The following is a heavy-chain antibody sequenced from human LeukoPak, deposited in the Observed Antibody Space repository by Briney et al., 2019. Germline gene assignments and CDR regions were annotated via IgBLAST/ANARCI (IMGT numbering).Heavy chain of an antibody. Sequence: GGSLRLSCAASGFTFSSYSMTWFRQTPGKGLEWVSGISDSGDSTYYADSVKGRFTISRDNSRNTLYLEMNSLRAEDTAVYYCTKWSGFGNDWGQGTLVTVSS. J-gene: IGHJ4*02. V-gene: IGHV3-23*01. CDR2: ISDSGDST. CDR3: TKWSGFGND. D-gene: IGHD3-10*01. CDR1: GFTFSSYS.